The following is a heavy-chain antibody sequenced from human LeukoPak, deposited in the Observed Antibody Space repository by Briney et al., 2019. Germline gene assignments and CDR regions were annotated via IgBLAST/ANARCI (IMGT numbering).Heavy chain of an antibody. D-gene: IGHD2-2*01. V-gene: IGHV3-30*02. CDR2: IRYDGSNK. CDR3: AKGDHCSSTSCYEEGLI. J-gene: IGHJ3*02. Sequence: GGSLRLSCAASGFTFSSYGMHWVRQAPGKGLEWVAFIRYDGSNKYYADSVKGRFPISRDNSKNTLYLQMNSLRAEDTAVYYCAKGDHCSSTSCYEEGLIWGQGTMVTVSS. CDR1: GFTFSSYG.